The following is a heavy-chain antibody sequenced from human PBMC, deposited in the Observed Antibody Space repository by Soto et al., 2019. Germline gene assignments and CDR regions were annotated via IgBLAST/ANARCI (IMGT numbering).Heavy chain of an antibody. J-gene: IGHJ4*02. V-gene: IGHV1-18*01. CDR2: ISAHNGNT. CDR1: GYTFTSYG. Sequence: QVQLLQSGAEVKKPGASVKVSCKASGYTFTSYGISWVREAPGQGRESMGWISAHNGNTNDAQKLQGRVTMTTDTSTSTAYMELRSLRSDDTAVHYCARELGVGGSYPPGLFDYWGQGTLVTVSS. CDR3: ARELGVGGSYPPGLFDY. D-gene: IGHD3-16*02.